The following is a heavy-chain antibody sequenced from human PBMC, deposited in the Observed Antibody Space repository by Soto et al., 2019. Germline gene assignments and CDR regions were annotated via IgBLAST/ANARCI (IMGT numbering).Heavy chain of an antibody. V-gene: IGHV3-21*01. CDR3: TRDASRDSSARGWFDP. D-gene: IGHD6-13*01. J-gene: IGHJ5*02. Sequence: GGSLRLSCAASGFTFRSFTMNWVRQAPGKGLEWVSTISSNSAYIYYTDALRGRFTISRDNAKNSLHLQMNSLRAEDTAVYDCTRDASRDSSARGWFDPWGPGTLVTVSS. CDR2: ISSNSAYI. CDR1: GFTFRSFT.